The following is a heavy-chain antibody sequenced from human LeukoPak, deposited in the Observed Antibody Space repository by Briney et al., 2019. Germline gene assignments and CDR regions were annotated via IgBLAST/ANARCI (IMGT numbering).Heavy chain of an antibody. D-gene: IGHD2-2*01. CDR2: IYHSGFT. Sequence: SETLSLTCTVSGYSMSSGPYWGWIRQPPGKGLEWIGTIYHSGFTYYNLSLKSRITISIDTSKNQFSLKLSSVTAADTAVYYCARGPNIVVVPAANYYYYGMDVWGQGTTVTVSS. CDR1: GYSMSSGPY. V-gene: IGHV4-38-2*02. J-gene: IGHJ6*02. CDR3: ARGPNIVVVPAANYYYYGMDV.